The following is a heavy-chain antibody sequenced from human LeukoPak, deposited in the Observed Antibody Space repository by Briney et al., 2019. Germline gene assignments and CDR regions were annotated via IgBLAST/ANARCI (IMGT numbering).Heavy chain of an antibody. V-gene: IGHV3-30-3*02. CDR3: AKTPKNYDSSGGGGFDC. CDR2: ISYDGSNK. Sequence: GRSLRLSCAASGFTFSSYAMHWVRQAPGKGLEWVAVISYDGSNKYYADSVKGRFTISRDNSKSTLFLQMNSLRAEDTAVYYCAKTPKNYDSSGGGGFDCLGQGTLVTVSS. D-gene: IGHD3-16*01. J-gene: IGHJ4*02. CDR1: GFTFSSYA.